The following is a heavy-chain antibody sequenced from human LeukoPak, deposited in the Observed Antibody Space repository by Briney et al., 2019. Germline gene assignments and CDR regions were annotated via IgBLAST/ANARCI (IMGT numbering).Heavy chain of an antibody. CDR3: VGPKD. CDR2: IKRDGSDQ. V-gene: IGHV3-7*01. CDR1: GFTFSDYW. J-gene: IGHJ4*02. Sequence: GGSLRFSCAASGFTFSDYWMNWVRQTPGKGLEWVANIKRDGSDQNYVDSVKGRFTISRDNAKNSLYLQMNSLRAEDTAMYYCVGPKDWGQGTLVTVSS.